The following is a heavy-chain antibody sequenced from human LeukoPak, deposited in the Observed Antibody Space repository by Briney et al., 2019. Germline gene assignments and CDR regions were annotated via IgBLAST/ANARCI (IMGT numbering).Heavy chain of an antibody. CDR3: ARVGIAVASPFFDY. CDR2: IYYSGTT. CDR1: GGSVSSGSYY. V-gene: IGHV4-61*01. Sequence: PSETLSLTCTVSGGSVSSGSYYWTWIRQPPGKGLEWIGYIYYSGTTNYNPSLKSRVTISVDTSKNQFSLKLGSVTAADTAVYYCARVGIAVASPFFDYWGQGTLVTVS. D-gene: IGHD6-19*01. J-gene: IGHJ4*02.